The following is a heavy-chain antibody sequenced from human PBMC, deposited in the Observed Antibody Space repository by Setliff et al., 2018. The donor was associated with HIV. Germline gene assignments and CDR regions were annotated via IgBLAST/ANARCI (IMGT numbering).Heavy chain of an antibody. J-gene: IGHJ4*02. CDR1: GFTFSNAW. D-gene: IGHD6-19*01. CDR3: TTEVFRQWLVGDY. Sequence: PGGSLRLSCAASGFTFSNAWMSWVRQAPGKGLEWVGRIKSKSDDGITDYAAPVKGRFTISRDDSKNTLYLQMKSLKTEDTAVYYCTTEVFRQWLVGDYWGQGTLVTVSS. CDR2: IKSKSDDGIT. V-gene: IGHV3-15*01.